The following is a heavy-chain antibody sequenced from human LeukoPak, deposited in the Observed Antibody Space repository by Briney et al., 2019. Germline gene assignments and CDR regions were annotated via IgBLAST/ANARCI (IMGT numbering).Heavy chain of an antibody. Sequence: PGGSLRLSCAASGFTFTSSAMSWVRPAPGKGLEWVSTISASDLSTYHTDSVTGRFTISRDNSKNTLYLQMNSLKAEDTAVYYCARSRIVLHWFDPWGQGSLVTVS. CDR3: ARSRIVLHWFDP. D-gene: IGHD2/OR15-2a*01. V-gene: IGHV3-23*01. CDR2: ISASDLST. CDR1: GFTFTSSA. J-gene: IGHJ5*02.